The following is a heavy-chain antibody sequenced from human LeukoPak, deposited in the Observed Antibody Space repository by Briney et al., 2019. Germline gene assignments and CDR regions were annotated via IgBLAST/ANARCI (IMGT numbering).Heavy chain of an antibody. J-gene: IGHJ4*02. CDR3: ARDGPSRYCSGGSCAVDY. V-gene: IGHV3-48*03. Sequence: PGGSLRLSCAASGFTFSSYEMNWVRQAPGKGLEWVSYISSSGSTIYYADSVKGRFTISRDNAKNSLYLQMNSLRAEDTAVCYCARDGPSRYCSGGSCAVDYWGQGTLVTVSS. CDR2: ISSSGSTI. CDR1: GFTFSSYE. D-gene: IGHD2-15*01.